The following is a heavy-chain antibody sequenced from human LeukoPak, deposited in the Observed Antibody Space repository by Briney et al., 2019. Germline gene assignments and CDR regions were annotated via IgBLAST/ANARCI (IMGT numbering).Heavy chain of an antibody. J-gene: IGHJ3*02. CDR2: ISGSGGST. D-gene: IGHD6-13*01. Sequence: GGSLGLSCAASGFTFSSYAMSWVRQAPGKGLEWVSAISGSGGSTYYADSVKGRFTISRDNSKNTLYLQMNSLRAEDTAVYYCAKYLRHSSSWRETINDAFDMWGQGTMVTVSS. CDR1: GFTFSSYA. CDR3: AKYLRHSSSWRETINDAFDM. V-gene: IGHV3-23*01.